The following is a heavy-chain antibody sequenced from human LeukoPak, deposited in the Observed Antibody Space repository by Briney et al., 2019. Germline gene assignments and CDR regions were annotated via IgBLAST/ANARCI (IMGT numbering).Heavy chain of an antibody. J-gene: IGHJ3*02. Sequence: SQTLSLTCAISGDSVSSKSAAWNWIRQSPSRGLEWLGRTYYRSKWYDDYAVSVRSRITINADTSKNQFSLQLNSVTPEDTAVYYCARDALSFGRADAFDIWGQGTMVTVSS. CDR1: GDSVSSKSAA. V-gene: IGHV6-1*01. CDR2: TYYRSKWYD. CDR3: ARDALSFGRADAFDI. D-gene: IGHD2-15*01.